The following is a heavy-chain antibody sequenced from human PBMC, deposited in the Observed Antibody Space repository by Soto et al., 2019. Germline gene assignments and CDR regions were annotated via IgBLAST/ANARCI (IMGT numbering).Heavy chain of an antibody. CDR1: GGSISSYY. D-gene: IGHD3-3*01. CDR3: AGSKTYYDFWSGYYTETFNY. CDR2: IYYSGST. Sequence: PSETLSLTCTVSGGSISSYYWSWIRQPPWKGLEWIGYIYYSGSTNYNPSLKSRVTISVDTSKNQFSLKLSSVTAADTAVYYCAGSKTYYDFWSGYYTETFNYWGQGTLVTVSS. V-gene: IGHV4-59*01. J-gene: IGHJ4*02.